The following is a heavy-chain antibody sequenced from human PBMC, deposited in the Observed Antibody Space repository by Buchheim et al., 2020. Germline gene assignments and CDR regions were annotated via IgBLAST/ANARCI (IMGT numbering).Heavy chain of an antibody. J-gene: IGHJ4*02. CDR2: ICYDGGNK. D-gene: IGHD6-13*01. V-gene: IGHV3-33*01. CDR1: GFTFSIYG. Sequence: QVQLVESGGGVVQPGRSLRLSCAASGFTFSIYGMHWVRQAPGKGLEWVAVICYDGGNKYYADSVKGRFTISRDNSKNALSLQMNSLRAEDTAVYYCARESSSWPDYWGQGTL. CDR3: ARESSSWPDY.